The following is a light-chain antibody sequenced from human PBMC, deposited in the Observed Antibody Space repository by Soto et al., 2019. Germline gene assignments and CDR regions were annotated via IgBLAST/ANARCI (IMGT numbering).Light chain of an antibody. J-gene: IGLJ1*01. CDR2: SNT. V-gene: IGLV1-40*01. Sequence: QSVLTQPPSVSGAPGQRVTISCNGSSSNIGAGFDVHWYQQLPGTAPKLLIYSNTNRPSGVPDRISASKSGTSASLAITGLQAEDEADYYCHSDDSSPVFGTGTKLTVL. CDR1: SSNIGAGFD. CDR3: HSDDSSPV.